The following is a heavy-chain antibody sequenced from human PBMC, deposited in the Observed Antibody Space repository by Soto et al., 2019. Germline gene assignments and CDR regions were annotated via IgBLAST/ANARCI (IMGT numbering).Heavy chain of an antibody. J-gene: IGHJ4*02. CDR1: GFIFSNAW. D-gene: IGHD1-1*01. Sequence: EGQLVESGGVLVKPEGSLRLSCATSGFIFSNAWMSWVRQAPGRGLEWVGRIKSRSAGGTTDYATAVEDRFTISRDDPKNTLYLQMNNLTTADTAVYYCTTGIHNGWGQGTLVIVSS. CDR3: TTGIHNG. V-gene: IGHV3-15*01. CDR2: IKSRSAGGTT.